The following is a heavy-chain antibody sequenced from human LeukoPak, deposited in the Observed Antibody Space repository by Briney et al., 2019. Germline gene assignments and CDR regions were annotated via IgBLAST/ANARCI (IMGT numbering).Heavy chain of an antibody. CDR3: ARVGAAAVFGVAISPPDY. Sequence: PGGSLRLSCAASGFTFSSYGMHWVRQAPGKGLEWVAVIWYDGSNKYYADSVKGRFTISRDNSKNTLYLQMNSLRAEDTAVYYCARVGAAAVFGVAISPPDYWGQGTPVTVSS. D-gene: IGHD3-3*01. V-gene: IGHV3-33*01. CDR1: GFTFSSYG. J-gene: IGHJ4*02. CDR2: IWYDGSNK.